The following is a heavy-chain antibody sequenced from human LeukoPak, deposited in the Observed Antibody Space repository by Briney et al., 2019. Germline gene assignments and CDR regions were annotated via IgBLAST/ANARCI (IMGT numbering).Heavy chain of an antibody. CDR3: AKSSRPVITTTSDWFDP. CDR2: ISGSGVST. V-gene: IGHV3-23*01. D-gene: IGHD3-22*01. Sequence: GGSLRLSCAASGFIFSSYAMTWVRQAPGKGLEWVSAISGSGVSTYYADSVKGRFTISRDNSKNTLYLQMNSLRAEDTAVYYCAKSSRPVITTTSDWFDPRGQGTLVTVSS. CDR1: GFIFSSYA. J-gene: IGHJ5*02.